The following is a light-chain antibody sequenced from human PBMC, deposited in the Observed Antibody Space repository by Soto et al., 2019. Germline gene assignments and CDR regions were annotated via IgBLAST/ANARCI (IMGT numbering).Light chain of an antibody. CDR2: RAS. Sequence: DIQMTQSPSTLSASVGDRVTITCRASQSINSWLAWYQQKPGKAPKLLIYRASNLQSGVPSRFSGSGSGTEFTLTISSLQPDDFATYYCHHYNGFSRTFGQGTKVDI. CDR1: QSINSW. V-gene: IGKV1-5*03. J-gene: IGKJ1*01. CDR3: HHYNGFSRT.